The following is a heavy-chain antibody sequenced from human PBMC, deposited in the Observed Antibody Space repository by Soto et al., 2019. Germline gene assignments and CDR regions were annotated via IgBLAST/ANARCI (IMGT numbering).Heavy chain of an antibody. D-gene: IGHD3-22*01. V-gene: IGHV3-23*01. J-gene: IGHJ1*01. CDR2: ISGSGGST. Sequence: GGSLRLSCAASGFTFSSYAMSWVRQAPGKGLEWVSAISGSGGSTYYADSVKGRFTISRDNSKNTLYLQMNSLRAEDTAVYYCAKAYDSSGYYYAEYFQHWGQGTLVTVSS. CDR3: AKAYDSSGYYYAEYFQH. CDR1: GFTFSSYA.